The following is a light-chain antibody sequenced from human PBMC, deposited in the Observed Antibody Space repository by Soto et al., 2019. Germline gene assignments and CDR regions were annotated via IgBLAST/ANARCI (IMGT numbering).Light chain of an antibody. J-gene: IGLJ2*01. CDR1: SSDVAGYNY. CDR2: DVT. Sequence: QSALTQPASVSGSPGQSITISCTGTSSDVAGYNYVSWYQQHPGKAPKLMIYDVTNRPSGVSNRFSGSKSGNTASLTISGLQAEDEADYYCSSYRSNSTPVVFGGGTKLTVL. CDR3: SSYRSNSTPVV. V-gene: IGLV2-14*01.